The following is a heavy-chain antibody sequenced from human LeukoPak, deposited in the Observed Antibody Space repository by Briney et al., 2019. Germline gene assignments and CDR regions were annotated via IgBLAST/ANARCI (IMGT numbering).Heavy chain of an antibody. J-gene: IGHJ4*02. CDR2: ITGGGRST. D-gene: IGHD3-9*01. CDR1: GFTFSNYA. CDR3: AKWGGYDVLTGYYVSDY. Sequence: GGSLRLSCGASGFTFSNYAMSWARQAPGKGLEWVSAITGGGRSTYYADSVKGRFTISRDNSKNTLYLQMNSLRTEDTAVYYCAKWGGYDVLTGYYVSDYWGQGTLVTVSS. V-gene: IGHV3-23*01.